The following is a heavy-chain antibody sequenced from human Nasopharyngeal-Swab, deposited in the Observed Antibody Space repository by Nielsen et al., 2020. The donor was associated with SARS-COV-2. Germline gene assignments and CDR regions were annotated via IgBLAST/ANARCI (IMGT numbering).Heavy chain of an antibody. CDR1: GFTFDDYA. D-gene: IGHD4-23*01. V-gene: IGHV3-43*02. J-gene: IGHJ6*03. CDR3: ATGSTTVVTPEYYYYMDV. Sequence: GGSLRLSCAASGFTFDDYAMHWVRQAPGKGLEWVSLISGDGGSTYYADSVKGRFTISRDNSKNTLYLQMNSLRAEDTAVYYCATGSTTVVTPEYYYYMDVWGKGTTVTVSS. CDR2: ISGDGGST.